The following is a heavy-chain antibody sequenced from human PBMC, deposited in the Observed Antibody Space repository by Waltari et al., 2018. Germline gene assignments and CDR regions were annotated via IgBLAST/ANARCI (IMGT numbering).Heavy chain of an antibody. V-gene: IGHV4-34*01. J-gene: IGHJ4*02. CDR1: GGSFSGYY. CDR3: AGGYYFDY. Sequence: QVQLQQWGAGLLKPSETLSLTCAVYGGSFSGYYWSWIRQPPGKGLEWVGEINHSVSTNYNPARTSRVTISVDTSKNQFSLKLSSVTAADTAVYYCAGGYYFDYWGQGTLVTVSS. CDR2: INHSVST.